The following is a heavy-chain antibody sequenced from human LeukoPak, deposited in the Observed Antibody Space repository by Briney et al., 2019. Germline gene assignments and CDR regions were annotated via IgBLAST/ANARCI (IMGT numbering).Heavy chain of an antibody. V-gene: IGHV3-23*01. Sequence: PGGSLRLSCAASGFTFSSYAMSWVRQAPGKGLEWVSAISGSGGSTYYADSVKGRFTISRDNSKNTLYLQMNSLRAEDTAVYYCAKDTTVTTTAGYYRDVWGKGTTVTVSS. CDR3: AKDTTVTTTAGYYRDV. CDR2: ISGSGGST. D-gene: IGHD4-17*01. CDR1: GFTFSSYA. J-gene: IGHJ6*03.